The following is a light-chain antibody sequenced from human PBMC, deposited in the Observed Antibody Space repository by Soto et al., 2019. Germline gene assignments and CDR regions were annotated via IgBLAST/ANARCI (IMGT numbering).Light chain of an antibody. CDR1: SSDVGALNY. Sequence: QSVLTQPASVSGSPGQSIAIPCTGTSSDVGALNYVSWYQQHPGKAPKFMIFDVSSRPSGVSDRFSGSKSGNTASLTISGLQTEDEADYYCASYTTSSTYVFGTGTKVTVL. J-gene: IGLJ1*01. CDR2: DVS. CDR3: ASYTTSSTYV. V-gene: IGLV2-14*03.